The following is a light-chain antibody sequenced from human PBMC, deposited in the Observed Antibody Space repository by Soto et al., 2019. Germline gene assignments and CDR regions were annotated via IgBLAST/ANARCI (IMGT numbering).Light chain of an antibody. CDR3: QVWDSSTARV. CDR1: NIGSKN. V-gene: IGLV3-9*01. Sequence: SYELTQPLSVSVALGQTARITCGGNNIGSKNVHWYQQKPGQAPVLVIYRDSNRPSGIPERFSGSNSGNTATLTISRAQAGDEAXXXCQVWDSSTARVFGGGTKLTVL. J-gene: IGLJ3*02. CDR2: RDS.